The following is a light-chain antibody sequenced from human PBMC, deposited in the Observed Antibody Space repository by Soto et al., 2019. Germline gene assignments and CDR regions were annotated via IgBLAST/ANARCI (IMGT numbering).Light chain of an antibody. Sequence: EIVLKQAPGTLSLSPGERATLASRASQSVSSSYLAWYQQKPGQAPRLLIYGASSRATGIPDRFSGSGSGTDFTLTISRLEPEDFAVYCFQQYGSSPLWTFGQGNKLEIK. J-gene: IGKJ1*01. V-gene: IGKV3-20*01. CDR1: QSVSSSY. CDR3: QQYGSSPLWT. CDR2: GAS.